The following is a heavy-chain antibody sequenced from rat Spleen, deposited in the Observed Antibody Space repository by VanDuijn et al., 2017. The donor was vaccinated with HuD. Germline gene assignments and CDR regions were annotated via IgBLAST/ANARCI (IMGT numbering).Heavy chain of an antibody. Sequence: EVQLVESDGALVQPGRSLKLSCAASGFTFSNYYMAWVRQAPTKGLEWVAYITTGGGTSFYRDSVKGRFTISRDNAKSTLYLQMVSLRSEDTATYYCTTGTIAAPYWYFDFWGPGTMVTVSS. D-gene: IGHD1-2*01. V-gene: IGHV5-27*01. CDR2: ITTGGGTS. CDR1: GFTFSNYY. J-gene: IGHJ1*01. CDR3: TTGTIAAPYWYFDF.